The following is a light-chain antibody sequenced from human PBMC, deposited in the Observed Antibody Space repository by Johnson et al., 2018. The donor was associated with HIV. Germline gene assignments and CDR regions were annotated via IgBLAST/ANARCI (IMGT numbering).Light chain of an antibody. CDR3: GTWDSSLSAHYV. Sequence: QSVLTQPPSVSVAPGQKVTISCSGTSSNIGNNYVSWYQQFPGTAPKLLIYENNKRPSGIPDRFSGSKSGTSATLGITGLQTGDEADYYCGTWDSSLSAHYVFGTGTKITVL. CDR2: ENN. V-gene: IGLV1-51*02. J-gene: IGLJ1*01. CDR1: SSNIGNNY.